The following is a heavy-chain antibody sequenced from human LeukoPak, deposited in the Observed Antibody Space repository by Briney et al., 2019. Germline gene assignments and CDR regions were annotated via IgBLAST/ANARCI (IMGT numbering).Heavy chain of an antibody. V-gene: IGHV1-69*13. CDR1: GYTFSNYG. Sequence: SVKVSCKASGYTFSNYGINWVRQAPGQGLEWMGGIMPIFGTANYAQKFQGRVTITADESTSTAYMELSSLRSEDTAVYYCARDRAEMAATTFDYWGQGTLVTVSS. J-gene: IGHJ4*02. D-gene: IGHD5-24*01. CDR2: IMPIFGTA. CDR3: ARDRAEMAATTFDY.